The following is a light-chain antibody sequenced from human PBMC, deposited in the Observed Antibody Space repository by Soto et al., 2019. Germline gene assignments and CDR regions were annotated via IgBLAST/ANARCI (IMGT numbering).Light chain of an antibody. CDR2: DAS. CDR3: QQYNTYSA. J-gene: IGKJ1*01. CDR1: QSVSNW. Sequence: QMPLSPSTLSASDRDRVTITCRASQSVSNWLAWYQQKRGKAPELLIYDASSLKSGVPSRFSGSGSGTEFTLTISSLQPDDFATYYCQQYNTYSAVGQGTKVDIK. V-gene: IGKV1-5*01.